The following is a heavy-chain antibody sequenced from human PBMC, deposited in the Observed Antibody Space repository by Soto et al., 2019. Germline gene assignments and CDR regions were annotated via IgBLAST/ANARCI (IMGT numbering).Heavy chain of an antibody. D-gene: IGHD6-13*01. CDR1: GGTFSSYA. V-gene: IGHV1-69*13. CDR2: IIPIFGTA. J-gene: IGHJ6*02. CDR3: ARVIAAAGTPDV. Sequence: GASVKVSCKASGGTFSSYAISWVRQAPGQGLEWMGGIIPIFGTANYAQKFQGRVMITADESTSTAYMELSSLRSEDTAVYYCARVIAAAGTPDVWGQGTTVTVSS.